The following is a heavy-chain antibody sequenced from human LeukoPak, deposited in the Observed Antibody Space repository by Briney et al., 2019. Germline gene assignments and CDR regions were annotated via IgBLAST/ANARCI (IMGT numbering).Heavy chain of an antibody. J-gene: IGHJ6*03. CDR2: TYYRSKWYN. CDR1: GDSVSSNSAA. CDR3: AREFLAVAGKNYYYYYMDV. Sequence: SQTLSLTCAISGDSVSSNSAAWNWIRQSPSRGLEWLGRTYYRSKWYNDYAVSLKSRITINPDTSKNQFSLQLNSVTPEDTAVYYCAREFLAVAGKNYYYYYMDVWGKGTTVTISS. V-gene: IGHV6-1*01. D-gene: IGHD6-19*01.